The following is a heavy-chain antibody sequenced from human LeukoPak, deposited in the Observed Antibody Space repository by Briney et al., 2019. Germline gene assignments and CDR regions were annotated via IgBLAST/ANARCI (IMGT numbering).Heavy chain of an antibody. V-gene: IGHV1-46*01. D-gene: IGHD6-25*01. Sequence: ASVKVSCKASGYIFTTYYMHWMRQAPGQGPEWMGIINPRGGSTDYAQKFQDRVTMTSDTSTSTVYMELNSLRSEDTAVYFCARVGVTAATADCWGQGTLVTVSS. CDR2: INPRGGST. CDR3: ARVGVTAATADC. CDR1: GYIFTTYY. J-gene: IGHJ4*02.